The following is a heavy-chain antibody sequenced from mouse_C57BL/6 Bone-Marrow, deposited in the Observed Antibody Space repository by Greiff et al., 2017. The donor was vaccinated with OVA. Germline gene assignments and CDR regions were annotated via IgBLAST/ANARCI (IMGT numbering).Heavy chain of an antibody. CDR3: TLAYYSPMDY. Sequence: EVKLVESGAELVRPGASVKLSCTASGFNIKDDYMHWVKQRPEQGLEWIGWIDPENGDTEYASKFQGKATITADTSSNTAYLQLSSLTSEDTAVYYCTLAYYSPMDYWGQGTSVTVSS. V-gene: IGHV14-4*01. D-gene: IGHD2-12*01. J-gene: IGHJ4*01. CDR1: GFNIKDDY. CDR2: IDPENGDT.